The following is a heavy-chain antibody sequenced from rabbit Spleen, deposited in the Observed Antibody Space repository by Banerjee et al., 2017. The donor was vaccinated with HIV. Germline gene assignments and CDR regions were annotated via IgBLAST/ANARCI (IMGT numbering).Heavy chain of an antibody. D-gene: IGHD6-1*01. V-gene: IGHV1S40*01. J-gene: IGHJ4*01. CDR1: GFSFSSSHY. CDR2: IYTGSSGST. Sequence: QSLEESGGDLVKPGASLTLTCTASGFSFSSSHYMCWVRQAPGKGLEWIACIYTGSSGSTYYASWAKGRFTISKTSSTTVTLQMTSLTAADTATYFCARLGHADYPYAYGLKLWGPGILVTVS. CDR3: ARLGHADYPYAYGLKL.